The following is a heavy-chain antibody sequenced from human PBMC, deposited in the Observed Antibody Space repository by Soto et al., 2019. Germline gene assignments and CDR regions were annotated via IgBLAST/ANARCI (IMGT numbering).Heavy chain of an antibody. CDR2: ISGSGSST. V-gene: IGHV3-23*01. CDR1: GFTFSIYA. CDR3: AKGVVISPYYYYGMDV. Sequence: QTGGSLRLSCAASGFTFSIYAMSWVRQAPGKGLEWVSAISGSGSSTYYADSVKGRFTISRDNSKNTLYLQMNSLRAEDTAVYYCAKGVVISPYYYYGMDVWGQGTTVTVSS. J-gene: IGHJ6*02. D-gene: IGHD2-21*01.